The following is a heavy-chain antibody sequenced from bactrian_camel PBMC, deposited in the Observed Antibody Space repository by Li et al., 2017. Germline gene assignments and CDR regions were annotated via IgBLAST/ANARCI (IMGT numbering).Heavy chain of an antibody. CDR2: HITGGYNI. CDR1: EHIWKRRNC. J-gene: IGHJ4*01. D-gene: IGHD2*01. V-gene: IGHV3-2*01. Sequence: QVQLVESGGDSVQAGGSLRLSCAASEHIWKRRNCLGWVRQPPGKGLEWVSMHITGGYNIYYADSVKGRFTISRDSETNILYLQMTDLKPEDTGMYYCAADRGVYCGGGYRYAPRFGTKGQGTQVTVS.